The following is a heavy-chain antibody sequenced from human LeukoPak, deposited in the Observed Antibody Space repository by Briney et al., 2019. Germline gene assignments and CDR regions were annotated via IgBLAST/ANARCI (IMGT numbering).Heavy chain of an antibody. CDR3: ARGGYYDSSGYSGY. CDR2: ISSSGSTI. D-gene: IGHD3-22*01. V-gene: IGHV3-48*03. Sequence: GGSLRLSCAASGFTFSSYEMNWVRQAPGKGLEWVSYISSSGSTIYYADSVKGRFTISRDNAKNSLYLQMNSLRAEDTAVYYCARGGYYDSSGYSGYWGQGTLVTVSS. CDR1: GFTFSSYE. J-gene: IGHJ4*02.